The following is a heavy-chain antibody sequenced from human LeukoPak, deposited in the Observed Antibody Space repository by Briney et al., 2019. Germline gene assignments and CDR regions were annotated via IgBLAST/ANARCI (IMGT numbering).Heavy chain of an antibody. V-gene: IGHV3-13*01. CDR1: GFTFSSFD. CDR3: ARGPPRGKYYYMDV. D-gene: IGHD1-1*01. J-gene: IGHJ6*03. CDR2: IGTASDT. Sequence: GGSLRLSCAASGFTFSSFDMHWVRQPTGQGLEWVSTIGTASDTYYPGSVEGRFTLSRDNAKNSLYLQMKSLTAGDTAVYYCARGPPRGKYYYMDVWGKGTSVTVSS.